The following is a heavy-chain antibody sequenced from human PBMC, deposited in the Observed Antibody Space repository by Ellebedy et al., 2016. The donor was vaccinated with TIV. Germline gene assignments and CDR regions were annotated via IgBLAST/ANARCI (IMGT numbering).Heavy chain of an antibody. CDR3: TRGGGPFDP. CDR2: IRSKAYGGTT. CDR1: GFSFSDYA. Sequence: GESLKISCAASGFSFSDYAMSWFRQAPGKGLEWVGFIRSKAYGGTTEYAASVKGRFTISRDDSKSIAYLQMNSLKTEDTAVYYCTRGGGPFDPWGQGTLVTVSS. D-gene: IGHD3-16*01. J-gene: IGHJ5*02. V-gene: IGHV3-49*03.